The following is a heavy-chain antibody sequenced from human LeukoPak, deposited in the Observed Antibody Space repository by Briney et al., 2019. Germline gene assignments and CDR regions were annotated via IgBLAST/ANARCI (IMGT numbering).Heavy chain of an antibody. V-gene: IGHV5-51*01. CDR3: ASRPLKNYYDSSGSVV. J-gene: IGHJ4*02. CDR2: IYPGDSDT. D-gene: IGHD3-22*01. CDR1: GYSFTSYW. Sequence: GESLKISCKGSGYSFTSYWINWVRQMPGKGLEWMGIIYPGDSDTKYSPSFQGQVTISADKSISTAYLQWSSLKASDTAMYYCASRPLKNYYDSSGSVVWGQGTLVTVSS.